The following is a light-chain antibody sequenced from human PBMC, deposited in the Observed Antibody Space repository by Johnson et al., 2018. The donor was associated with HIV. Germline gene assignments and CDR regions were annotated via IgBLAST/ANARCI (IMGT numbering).Light chain of an antibody. CDR2: DNN. V-gene: IGLV1-51*01. CDR1: SSNIGNNY. CDR3: GTWDSSLSEGV. J-gene: IGLJ1*01. Sequence: QSVLTQPPSVSAAPGQKVTISCSGSSSNIGNNYVSWYQQLPGTAPKLLIYDNNKRPSGIPDRFSGSKSGPSATLVITVLTTGDEADYYCGTWDSSLSEGVFGTGTKVTVL.